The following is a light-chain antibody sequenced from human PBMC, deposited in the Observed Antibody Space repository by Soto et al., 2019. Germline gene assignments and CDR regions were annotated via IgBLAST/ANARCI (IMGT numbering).Light chain of an antibody. J-gene: IGLJ1*01. CDR2: DVN. CDR3: SAHGGTNPYV. CDR1: ASDIGGYTF. Sequence: QSVLTQPPSASGSPGQSVAISCTGTASDIGGYTFVSWYQQHSGKAPKLLIYDVNKRPSGVPDRFSGSKSGNTASLTVSGLQAEDEADYYCSAHGGTNPYVFGTGTKLTVL. V-gene: IGLV2-8*01.